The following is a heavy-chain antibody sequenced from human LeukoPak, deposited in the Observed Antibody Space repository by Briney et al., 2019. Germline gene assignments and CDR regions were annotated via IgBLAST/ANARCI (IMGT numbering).Heavy chain of an antibody. V-gene: IGHV3-23*01. CDR3: AKPLEKYTYGGNFDY. CDR1: GFTFSIYA. Sequence: GGSLRLSCEASGFTFSIYAMSWVRQAPGKGLAWVSVISSSADSTYYADSVKGRFTISRDNSKNTLYLQMNNLRAEDTAVYYCAKPLEKYTYGGNFDYWGQGILVTVSS. D-gene: IGHD4-23*01. J-gene: IGHJ4*02. CDR2: ISSSADST.